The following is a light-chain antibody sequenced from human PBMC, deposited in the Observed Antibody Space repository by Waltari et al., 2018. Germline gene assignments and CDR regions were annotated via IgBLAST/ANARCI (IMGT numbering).Light chain of an antibody. CDR2: EVS. Sequence: QSALPQPASVSGSLGQSITISCTGTSSDVGGYNFVSWYQQDPGKAPKLMIYEVSNRPSGVSNRFSGSKSGNTASLTISGLQAEDEADYYCSSHTTSSIWVFGGGTKLTVL. J-gene: IGLJ3*02. CDR1: SSDVGGYNF. V-gene: IGLV2-14*01. CDR3: SSHTTSSIWV.